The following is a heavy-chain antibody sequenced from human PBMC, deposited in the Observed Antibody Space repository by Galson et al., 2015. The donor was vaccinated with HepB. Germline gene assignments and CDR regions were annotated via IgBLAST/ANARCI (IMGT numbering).Heavy chain of an antibody. J-gene: IGHJ4*02. Sequence: SLRLSCAASGFTFSSYGMHWVRQAPGKGLEWVAVISYDGSNKYYADSVKGRFTISRDNSKNTLYLQMNSLRAEDTAVYYCAKDKSADYWGQGTLVPSPQ. CDR2: ISYDGSNK. CDR3: AKDKSADY. CDR1: GFTFSSYG. V-gene: IGHV3-30*18.